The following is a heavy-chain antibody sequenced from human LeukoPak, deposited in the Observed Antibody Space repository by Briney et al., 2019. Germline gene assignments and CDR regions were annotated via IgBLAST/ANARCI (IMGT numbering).Heavy chain of an antibody. V-gene: IGHV1-46*01. CDR3: ARSLFRFLEWSYRSYYYYYMDV. J-gene: IGHJ6*03. CDR2: ISPSGGST. Sequence: ASVKVSCKAFGYTFTSNYMHWVRQAPGQGPEWMGVISPSGGSTTYAQKFQGRVTMTRDMSTSTVYMELSSLRSEDTAVYFCARSLFRFLEWSYRSYYYYYMDVWGKGTTVTVSS. CDR1: GYTFTSNY. D-gene: IGHD3-3*01.